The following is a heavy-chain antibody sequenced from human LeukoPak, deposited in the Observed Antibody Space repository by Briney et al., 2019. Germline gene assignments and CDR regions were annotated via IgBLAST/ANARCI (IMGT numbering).Heavy chain of an antibody. D-gene: IGHD3-22*01. CDR1: GGSISSYY. CDR2: IYYSGST. Sequence: SETLSLTCIVSGGSISSYYWSWIQQPPGKGLEWIGYIYYSGSTNYNPSLKSRVTISVDTSKNQFSLKLSSVTAADTAVYYCARTQYAYYDSSGYAYWGQGTLVTVSS. CDR3: ARTQYAYYDSSGYAY. V-gene: IGHV4-59*01. J-gene: IGHJ4*02.